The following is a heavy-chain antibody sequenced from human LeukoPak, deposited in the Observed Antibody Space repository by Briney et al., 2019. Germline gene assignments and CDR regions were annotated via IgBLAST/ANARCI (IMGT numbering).Heavy chain of an antibody. CDR2: IYYSGNT. CDR1: GGSISSSSYY. J-gene: IGHJ4*02. D-gene: IGHD1-1*01. V-gene: IGHV4-39*01. CDR3: ARLELDSYYFDY. Sequence: SETLSLTCTVSGGSISSSSYYWGWIRQPPGKGLEWIGSIYYSGNTYYNPSLKSRVTISVDTSKNQFSLKLSSVTAADTAVYYCARLELDSYYFDYWGQGTLVTVSS.